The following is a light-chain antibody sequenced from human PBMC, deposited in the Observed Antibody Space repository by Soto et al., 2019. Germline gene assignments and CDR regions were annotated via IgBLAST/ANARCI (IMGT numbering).Light chain of an antibody. V-gene: IGKV1-39*01. J-gene: IGKJ1*01. Sequence: DIQMTQSPSSLSASVGDRVTITCRASQNIRTYINWYQQKSGRAPNLLIFDASRLQSGVPSRFSGTGSGTDFTLTITSLQPEDFATYYCQQTSTTHWTFGQGTKV. CDR3: QQTSTTHWT. CDR1: QNIRTY. CDR2: DAS.